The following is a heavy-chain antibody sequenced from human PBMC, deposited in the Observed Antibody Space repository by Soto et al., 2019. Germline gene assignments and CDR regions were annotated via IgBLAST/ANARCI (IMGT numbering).Heavy chain of an antibody. V-gene: IGHV3-11*01. CDR2: MSGSGGDV. J-gene: IGHJ4*02. CDR3: ARTARLLGS. Sequence: QVQLVESGGDLVKPGGSLTLSCAASGFNFRDHYMNWIRQAPGKGLEWVSYMSGSGGDVNYADSVRGRFTMSRDNAQNSLFLQMNSLRAEDTAVDYCARTARLLGSWGQGTLVTVSS. D-gene: IGHD2-21*01. CDR1: GFNFRDHY.